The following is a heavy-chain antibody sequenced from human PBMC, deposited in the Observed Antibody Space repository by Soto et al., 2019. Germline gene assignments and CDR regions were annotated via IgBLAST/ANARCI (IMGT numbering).Heavy chain of an antibody. Sequence: SSETLSLTCTVSGDSVDQSYWSWIRQSPGKRMEWIGYIIHRGTSKYNPSLNSRVTMSLDTSKNQVSLRLTSVTAADTAIYFRARERRGFGYIDYWGLGTLVTVSS. CDR1: GDSVDQSY. D-gene: IGHD3-3*01. J-gene: IGHJ4*02. CDR3: ARERRGFGYIDY. V-gene: IGHV4-59*02. CDR2: IIHRGTS.